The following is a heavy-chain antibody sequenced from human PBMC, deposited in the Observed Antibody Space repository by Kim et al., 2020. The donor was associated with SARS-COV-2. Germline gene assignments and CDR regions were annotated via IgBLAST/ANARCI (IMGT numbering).Heavy chain of an antibody. J-gene: IGHJ6*02. CDR2: ISGDGGST. Sequence: GGSLRLSCAASGFTFDDYAMHWVRQAPGKGLEWVSLISGDGGSTYYADSVKGRFTISRDNSKNSLYLQMNSLRTEDTALYYCAKDTQLWSGYYTASYGMDVWGQGTTVTVSS. CDR3: AKDTQLWSGYYTASYGMDV. V-gene: IGHV3-43*02. D-gene: IGHD3-3*01. CDR1: GFTFDDYA.